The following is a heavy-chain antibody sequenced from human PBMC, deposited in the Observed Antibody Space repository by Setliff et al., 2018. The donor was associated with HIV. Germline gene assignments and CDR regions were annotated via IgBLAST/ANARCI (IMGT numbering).Heavy chain of an antibody. Sequence: ASVKVSCKASGFTLTFYYMHWVRQAPGQGLEWMGMIKPNDGASTHAQNFQGRVTMTRDTSTSTVYMELSSLRSEDTAVYYCARRLHVGYSSGWYWAAFDVWGQGTMVTVSS. V-gene: IGHV1-46*01. CDR2: IKPNDGAS. CDR3: ARRLHVGYSSGWYWAAFDV. D-gene: IGHD6-19*01. CDR1: GFTLTFYY. J-gene: IGHJ3*01.